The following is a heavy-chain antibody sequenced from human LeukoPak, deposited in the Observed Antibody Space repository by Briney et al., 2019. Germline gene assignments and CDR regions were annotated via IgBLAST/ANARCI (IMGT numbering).Heavy chain of an antibody. Sequence: GASVKVSCKASGGTFSRYAISWVRQAPGQGLEWMGGIIPMFRTVNYAQKFQGRVTITADESTSTAYMELTSLRSEDTAVYYCARDATLYDSRAYYYLWWGQGTLVTVSS. CDR1: GGTFSRYA. CDR2: IIPMFRTV. CDR3: ARDATLYDSRAYYYLW. J-gene: IGHJ4*02. D-gene: IGHD3-22*01. V-gene: IGHV1-69*01.